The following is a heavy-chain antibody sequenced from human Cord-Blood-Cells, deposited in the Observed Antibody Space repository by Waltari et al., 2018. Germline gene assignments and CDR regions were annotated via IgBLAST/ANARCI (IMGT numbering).Heavy chain of an antibody. J-gene: IGHJ4*02. CDR3: ASIGDLVGTSPYYFDY. V-gene: IGHV1-8*01. Sequence: QVQLVQSGAEVKKPGASVKVSCKASGYTFTSYDINWVRQATGQGLEWMGWMNPNSGNTGYAKKFQGRVTMTRNTSISTAYMELSSLRSEDTAVYYCASIGDLVGTSPYYFDYWGQGTLVTVSS. CDR2: MNPNSGNT. D-gene: IGHD2-21*02. CDR1: GYTFTSYD.